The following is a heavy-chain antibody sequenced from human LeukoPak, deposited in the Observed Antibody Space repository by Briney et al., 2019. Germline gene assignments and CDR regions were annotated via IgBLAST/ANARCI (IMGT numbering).Heavy chain of an antibody. Sequence: GGSLRLSCAASGFTFSNAWMSWVRQAPGKGLEWVSAISGSGGSTYYADSVKGRFTISRDNSKNTLYLQMNSLRAEDTAVYYCAKDRLDYGGNSHAYNWYFDLWGRGTLVTVSS. CDR3: AKDRLDYGGNSHAYNWYFDL. CDR1: GFTFSNAW. J-gene: IGHJ2*01. D-gene: IGHD4-23*01. V-gene: IGHV3-23*01. CDR2: ISGSGGST.